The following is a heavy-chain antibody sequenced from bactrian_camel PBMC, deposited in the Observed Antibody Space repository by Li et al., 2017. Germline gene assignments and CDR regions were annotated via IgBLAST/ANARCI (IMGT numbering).Heavy chain of an antibody. CDR2: IAGDATKT. V-gene: IGHV3S6*01. Sequence: HVQLVESGGGLVQPGGSLKVSCAASGFTFRTYEMYWVRQAPGKGLEWVSTIAGDATKTDYSDVLMGRFSVSRDNTKNTMYLQMNSLQSEDTGLYYCATRGVVVRGPPDEYDYWGQGTQVTVS. CDR3: ATRGVVVRGPPDEYDY. J-gene: IGHJ4*01. D-gene: IGHD2*01. CDR1: GFTFRTYE.